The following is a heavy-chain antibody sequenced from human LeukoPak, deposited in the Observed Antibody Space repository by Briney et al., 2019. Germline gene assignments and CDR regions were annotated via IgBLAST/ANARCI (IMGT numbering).Heavy chain of an antibody. D-gene: IGHD3-22*01. CDR1: GGSISSSNW. V-gene: IGHV4-4*02. CDR3: ANYYDSSGYHFFDY. CDR2: IYHSGST. Sequence: TSETLSLTCAVSGGSISSSNWWSWVRQPPGKGLEWIGEIYHSGSTNYNPSLKSRVTISVDKSKNQFSLKLSSVTAADTAVYYCANYYDSSGYHFFDYWGQGTLVTVSS. J-gene: IGHJ4*02.